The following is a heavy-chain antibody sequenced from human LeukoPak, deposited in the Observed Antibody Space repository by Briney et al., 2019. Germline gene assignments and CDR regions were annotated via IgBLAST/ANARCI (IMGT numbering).Heavy chain of an antibody. Sequence: GASVNVSCKASGYTFTGYYMHWVRQAPGRGREWMGWINPNSGDTNYAQKFQGRVRMTRDTSISTAYMELSRLRSDDTAVYYCARDGTGYSSGWYYWYFDLWGRGTLVTVSS. CDR2: INPNSGDT. J-gene: IGHJ2*01. V-gene: IGHV1-2*02. CDR1: GYTFTGYY. D-gene: IGHD6-19*01. CDR3: ARDGTGYSSGWYYWYFDL.